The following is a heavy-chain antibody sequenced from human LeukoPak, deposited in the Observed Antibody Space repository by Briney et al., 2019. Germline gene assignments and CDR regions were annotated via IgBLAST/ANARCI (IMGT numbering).Heavy chain of an antibody. D-gene: IGHD1/OR15-1a*01. Sequence: PSETLSLTCTVSGGSISSYYWSWIRQPPGKGLEWIGYIYYSGSTNYNPSLKSRVTISVDTSKNQFSLKLSSVTAADTAVYYCARVLQQQGDYYYYYMDVWGKGTTVTVSS. V-gene: IGHV4-59*01. CDR3: ARVLQQQGDYYYYYMDV. J-gene: IGHJ6*03. CDR1: GGSISSYY. CDR2: IYYSGST.